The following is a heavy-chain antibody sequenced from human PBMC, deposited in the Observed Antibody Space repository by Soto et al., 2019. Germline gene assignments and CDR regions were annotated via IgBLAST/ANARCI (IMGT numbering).Heavy chain of an antibody. J-gene: IGHJ4*02. V-gene: IGHV1-2*04. CDR3: ARDCSGGSCYFDY. Sequence: ASVKVSCKASGYTFTGYYMHWVRQAPGQGLEWMGWINPNSGGTNYAQKFQGWVTMTRDTSISTAYMELSRLRSADTAVYYCARDCSGGSCYFDYWGQGTLVTVSS. CDR1: GYTFTGYY. D-gene: IGHD2-15*01. CDR2: INPNSGGT.